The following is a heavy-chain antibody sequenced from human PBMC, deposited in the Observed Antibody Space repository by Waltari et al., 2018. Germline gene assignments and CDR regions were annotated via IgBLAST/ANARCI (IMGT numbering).Heavy chain of an antibody. D-gene: IGHD2-15*01. Sequence: QVQLPESGPGLVKPSQTLSLTCTVSGGSISSDDSCWSWVRQPPGKGLEWIGYIFYSGSTYYNPSLKSRVTISVDTSKTQFSLKLSSVTAADKAVYYCARDSVVAGGGFDYWGQGTLVTVSS. CDR1: GGSISSDDSC. CDR3: ARDSVVAGGGFDY. J-gene: IGHJ4*02. V-gene: IGHV4-30-4*08. CDR2: IFYSGST.